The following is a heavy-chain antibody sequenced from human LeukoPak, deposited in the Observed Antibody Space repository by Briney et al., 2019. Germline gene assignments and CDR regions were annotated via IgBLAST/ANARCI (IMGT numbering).Heavy chain of an antibody. J-gene: IGHJ2*01. D-gene: IGHD6-13*01. CDR2: IYTSGST. CDR3: ASHSSSWGHWYFDL. Sequence: KSSQTLSLTCTVSGGSISSGSYYWSWIRQPAGKGLEWIGRIYTSGSTNYNPSLKSRVTISVDTSKNQFPLKLSSVTAADTAVYYCASHSSSWGHWYFDLWGRGTLVTVSS. CDR1: GGSISSGSYY. V-gene: IGHV4-61*02.